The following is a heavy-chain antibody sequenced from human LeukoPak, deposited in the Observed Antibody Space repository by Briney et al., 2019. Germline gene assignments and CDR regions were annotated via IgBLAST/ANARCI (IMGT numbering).Heavy chain of an antibody. CDR2: ISYDGSNK. CDR1: GFTFSSYG. J-gene: IGHJ4*02. D-gene: IGHD6-6*01. Sequence: GGSLRLSCAASGFTFSSYGMHWVRQAPGKGLEWVAVISYDGSNKYYADSVKGRFTISRDNSKNTLYLQMNSLRAEDTAVYYCARGRAALDYWGQGTLVTVSS. CDR3: ARGRAALDY. V-gene: IGHV3-30*03.